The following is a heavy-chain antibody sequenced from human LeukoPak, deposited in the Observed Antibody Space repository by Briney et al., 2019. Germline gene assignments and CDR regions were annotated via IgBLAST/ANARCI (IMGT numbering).Heavy chain of an antibody. V-gene: IGHV3-30*03. CDR2: ISFDESIK. CDR3: ARDREMTTINYGMDV. D-gene: IGHD5-24*01. J-gene: IGHJ6*02. Sequence: GGSLRLSCAASGFTFSSYGLHWLRQAPGKGLEWVTVISFDESIKYYGDSVKGRFTISRDNSKNTVYLQMSSLRADDTAVYYCARDREMTTINYGMDVWGQGTTVTVSS. CDR1: GFTFSSYG.